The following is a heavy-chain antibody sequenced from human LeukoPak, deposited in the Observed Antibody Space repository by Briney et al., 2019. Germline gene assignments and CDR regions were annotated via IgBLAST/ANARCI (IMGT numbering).Heavy chain of an antibody. CDR1: GFTFSSYS. V-gene: IGHV3-21*01. CDR2: ISSSSSYI. Sequence: GGSLRLSCAASGFTFSSYSMNWVRQAPGKGLEWVSSISSSSSYIYYADSVKGRFTISRDKAKNSLYLQMNSLRAEDTAVYYCARDLNDYGDYWGQGTLVTVSS. CDR3: ARDLNDYGDY. J-gene: IGHJ4*02.